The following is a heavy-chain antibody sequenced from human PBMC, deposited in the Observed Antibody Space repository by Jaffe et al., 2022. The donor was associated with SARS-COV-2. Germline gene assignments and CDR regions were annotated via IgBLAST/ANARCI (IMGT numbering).Heavy chain of an antibody. J-gene: IGHJ4*02. Sequence: QVQLQESGPGLVKPSQTLSLTCTVSGGSISSGSYYWSWIRQPAGKGLEWIGRIYTSGSTNYNPSLKSRVTISVDTSKNQFSLKLSSVTAADTAVYYCARGDSYGYVAPVDYWGQGTLVTVSS. D-gene: IGHD5-18*01. CDR3: ARGDSYGYVAPVDY. V-gene: IGHV4-61*02. CDR1: GGSISSGSYY. CDR2: IYTSGST.